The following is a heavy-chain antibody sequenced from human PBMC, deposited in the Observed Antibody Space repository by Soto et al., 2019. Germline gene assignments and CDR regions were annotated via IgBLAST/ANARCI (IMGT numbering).Heavy chain of an antibody. V-gene: IGHV1-46*01. Sequence: QVQLVQSGAEVKKPGASVKLSCKASGYKFLSYYMHWLRQDPGQGLEWKGRIDPSGGSTSYAQKFHGRITMTRDTSTNTVYMELSSLRSEDTAIYSCARDDSSSSRHWGQGTLVTVSS. D-gene: IGHD6-6*01. CDR3: ARDDSSSSRH. J-gene: IGHJ4*02. CDR2: IDPSGGST. CDR1: GYKFLSYY.